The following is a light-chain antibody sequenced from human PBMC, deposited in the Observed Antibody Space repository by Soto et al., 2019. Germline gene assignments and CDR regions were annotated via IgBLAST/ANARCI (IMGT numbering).Light chain of an antibody. CDR3: QQYNSWLWT. CDR1: QSVSSK. J-gene: IGKJ1*01. CDR2: GAS. Sequence: EIVMTQSPATLSVSPGQGDTLPRSASQSVSSKLAWYQQKPGQAPRLLIYGASTRATSIPASFSGSGSGTEFTLIISSLQSEDSAVYYCQQYNSWLWTFGQGTKVDIK. V-gene: IGKV3-15*01.